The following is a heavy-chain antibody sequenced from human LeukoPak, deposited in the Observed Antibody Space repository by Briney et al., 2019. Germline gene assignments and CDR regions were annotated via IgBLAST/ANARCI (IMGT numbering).Heavy chain of an antibody. CDR1: GFTFSSYA. CDR2: INSDGSTT. Sequence: GGSLRLSCAASGFTFSSYAMSWVRQAPGKGLVWVSRINSDGSTTNYADSVKGRFTISRDNAKNTLYLQMNSLRAEDTAVYYCARGSGNYYFDYWGQGTLVTVSS. CDR3: ARGSGNYYFDY. V-gene: IGHV3-74*01. J-gene: IGHJ4*02.